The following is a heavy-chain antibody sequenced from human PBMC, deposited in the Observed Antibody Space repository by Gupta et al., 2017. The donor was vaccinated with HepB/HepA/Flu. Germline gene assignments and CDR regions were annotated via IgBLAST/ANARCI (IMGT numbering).Heavy chain of an antibody. D-gene: IGHD2-2*01. CDR3: ARVPAARYYYGMDV. V-gene: IGHV3-9*01. Sequence: EVQLVESGGGLVQPGTSLRLSCAASGFTLDDYAMQWVRQAPGKGLEWVAGISWNSGSIGYADSVKGRFTISRDNAKNSLYLQMDSLRAEDTALYYWARVPAARYYYGMDVWGQGTTVTVSS. J-gene: IGHJ6*02. CDR1: GFTLDDYA. CDR2: ISWNSGSI.